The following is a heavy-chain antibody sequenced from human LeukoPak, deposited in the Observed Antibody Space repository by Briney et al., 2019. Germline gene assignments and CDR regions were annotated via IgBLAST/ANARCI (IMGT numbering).Heavy chain of an antibody. Sequence: ASVKVSCKASGGTFSNYPIIWVRQAPGRGLEWLGGIIPIYGTANYAQMFQGRITLTAHESTATAYMELTSLTSDDTAMYLCATHTGGCNYWWFDIWGQGTLVTVSS. CDR1: GGTFSNYP. J-gene: IGHJ5*02. D-gene: IGHD5-24*01. CDR2: IIPIYGTA. V-gene: IGHV1-69*13. CDR3: ATHTGGCNYWWFDI.